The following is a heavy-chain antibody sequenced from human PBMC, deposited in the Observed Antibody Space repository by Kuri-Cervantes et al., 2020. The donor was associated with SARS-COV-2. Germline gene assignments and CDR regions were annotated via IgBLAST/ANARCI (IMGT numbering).Heavy chain of an antibody. J-gene: IGHJ4*02. CDR2: IYHSGST. CDR1: GGSISSSNW. CDR3: ARHVYRLRLGELSPTDY. V-gene: IGHV4-4*02. Sequence: SETLSLTCAVSGGSISSSNWWSWVRQPPGKGLEWIGEIYHSGSTNYNPSLKSRVTISVDKSKNQFSLKLSSVTAADTAVYYCARHVYRLRLGELSPTDYWGQGTLVTVSS. D-gene: IGHD3-16*02.